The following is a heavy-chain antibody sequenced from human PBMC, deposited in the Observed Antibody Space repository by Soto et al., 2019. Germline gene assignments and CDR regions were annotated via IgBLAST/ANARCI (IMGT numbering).Heavy chain of an antibody. V-gene: IGHV4-30-4*01. D-gene: IGHD4-17*01. CDR3: ARVPILDYGGNRCYYGMDV. J-gene: IGHJ6*02. CDR1: GGSISSGDYY. CDR2: IYYSGST. Sequence: PSETLSLTCTVSGGSISSGDYYWSWIRQPPGKGLEWIGYIYYSGSTYYNPSLKSRVTISVDTSKNQFSLKLSSVTAADTAVYYCARVPILDYGGNRCYYGMDVWGQGTTVTVSS.